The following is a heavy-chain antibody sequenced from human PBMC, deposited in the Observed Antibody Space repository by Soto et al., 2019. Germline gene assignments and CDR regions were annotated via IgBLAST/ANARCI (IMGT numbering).Heavy chain of an antibody. Sequence: PSETLSLTCTVSGGSISSSSYYWGWIRQPPGKGLEWIGSIYYSGSTYYNPSLKSRVTISVDTSKNQFSLKLSSVTAADTAVYYCARLEYYDFWSGYLRFNWFDPWGQGTLVTVSS. J-gene: IGHJ5*02. V-gene: IGHV4-39*01. CDR1: GGSISSSSYY. D-gene: IGHD3-3*01. CDR2: IYYSGST. CDR3: ARLEYYDFWSGYLRFNWFDP.